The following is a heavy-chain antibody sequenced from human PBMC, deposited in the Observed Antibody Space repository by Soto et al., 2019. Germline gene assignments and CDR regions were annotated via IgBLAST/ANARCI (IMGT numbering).Heavy chain of an antibody. D-gene: IGHD6-19*01. Sequence: QVQLQESGPGLVKPSQTLSLTCTVSGSSVSSGGYYWNWIRQLPGKGLEWIGYIFRSGTTNDNPSLKSRVIMSVDTSTNQFSLILSSVTAADTALYYCAREGLGRSGAFDNWGQESLVTVS. CDR1: GSSVSSGGYY. CDR3: AREGLGRSGAFDN. J-gene: IGHJ4*02. CDR2: IFRSGTT. V-gene: IGHV4-31*03.